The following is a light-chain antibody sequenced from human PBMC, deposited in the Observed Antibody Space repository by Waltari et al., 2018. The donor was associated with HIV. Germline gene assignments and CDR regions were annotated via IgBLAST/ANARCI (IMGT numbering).Light chain of an antibody. V-gene: IGLV1-47*01. CDR3: AVWDESLDGWL. CDR2: KDN. J-gene: IGLJ3*02. Sequence: QSELTQSPSASGTPGQRITISCSGSSSHIARNYVYWYKQFPGATPKVLIYKDNERPSGVPDRISGSKSGTSASLLISGLRSDDEADYYCAVWDESLDGWLFGGGTKLTVL. CDR1: SSHIARNY.